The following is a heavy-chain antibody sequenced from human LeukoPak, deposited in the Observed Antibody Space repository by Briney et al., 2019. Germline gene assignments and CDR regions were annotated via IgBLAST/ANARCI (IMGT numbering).Heavy chain of an antibody. CDR3: ARDRGGHFDY. CDR2: INHSGST. D-gene: IGHD3-10*01. J-gene: IGHJ4*02. Sequence: SETLSLTCAVYGGSFSGYYWSWIRQPPGKGLEWIGEINHSGSTNYNPSLKSRVTISVDTSKNQFSLKLSSVTAADTAVYYCARDRGGHFDYWGQGTLVTVSS. CDR1: GGSFSGYY. V-gene: IGHV4-34*01.